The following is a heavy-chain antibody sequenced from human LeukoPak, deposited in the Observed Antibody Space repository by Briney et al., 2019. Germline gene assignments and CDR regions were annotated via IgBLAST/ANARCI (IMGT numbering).Heavy chain of an antibody. D-gene: IGHD1-1*01. Sequence: QTGGSLRLSCAASGYTLMIYWMSWVRQAPGEGLEWVSNIHQDGGQKFYVDSVEGRFTISRDDAKDSVSQHMNSLRADDTAVYYCARGNSFDYWGQGTLVTVSS. CDR2: IHQDGGQK. J-gene: IGHJ4*02. CDR3: ARGNSFDY. V-gene: IGHV3-7*01. CDR1: GYTLMIYW.